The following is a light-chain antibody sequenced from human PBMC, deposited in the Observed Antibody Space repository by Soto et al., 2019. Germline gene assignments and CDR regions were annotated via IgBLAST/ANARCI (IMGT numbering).Light chain of an antibody. V-gene: IGKV3-15*01. CDR2: RAS. CDR3: QQYNNWPPWP. Sequence: VKTQSPSTLTVSTGDTATLSFRASQSLGDNLAWYQQKPGQAPRLLIFRASSRAKGVPARFSASGSGTEFTLTISGLQSEDFAVYYCQQYNNWPPWPVGPGGKADIK. CDR1: QSLGDN. J-gene: IGKJ3*01.